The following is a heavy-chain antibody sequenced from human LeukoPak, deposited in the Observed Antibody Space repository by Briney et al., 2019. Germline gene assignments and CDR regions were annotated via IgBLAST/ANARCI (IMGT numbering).Heavy chain of an antibody. D-gene: IGHD5-18*01. CDR2: IRYDGSNK. V-gene: IGHV3-30*02. J-gene: IGHJ6*02. CDR3: AKVKLWLSSYYYYSMDV. Sequence: GGSLRLSGAASGFTFSSYGMHWVRQAPGNGLEWGAFIRYDGSNKYYADSVKGRFTISRDNSKNTLYLQMNSLRAEDTAVYYCAKVKLWLSSYYYYSMDVWGQGTTVTVSS. CDR1: GFTFSSYG.